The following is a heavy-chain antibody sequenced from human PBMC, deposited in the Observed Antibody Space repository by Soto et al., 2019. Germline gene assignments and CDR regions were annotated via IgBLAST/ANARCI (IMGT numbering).Heavy chain of an antibody. D-gene: IGHD1-7*01. CDR1: GSNFIAQN. J-gene: IGHJ3*01. CDR2: MNPNSGGS. Sequence: QVHLVQSGAQVKKPGASVKVSCMASGSNFIAQNIHWVRQAPGLGLEWMGKMNPNSGGSDYAQEFQGRVTVTRDTSISAVYMELTSLKSADTAVYYCARERHLNSPSDAFDLWGQGTMVIVSS. V-gene: IGHV1-2*02. CDR3: ARERHLNSPSDAFDL.